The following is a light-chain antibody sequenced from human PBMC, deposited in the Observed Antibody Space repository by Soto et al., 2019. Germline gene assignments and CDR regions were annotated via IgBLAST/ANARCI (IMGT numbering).Light chain of an antibody. V-gene: IGKV3-11*01. CDR1: QSVSSD. J-gene: IGKJ5*01. CDR2: EAS. CDR3: QQRNNLIT. Sequence: EILLTQSPATLSLSPGERATLSCRASQSVSSDLAWYQQKAGQAPRLLIYEASNRATGIPARFSGSGSGTDFTLTISSLEPEDFAVYYCQQRNNLITFGQGTRLEIK.